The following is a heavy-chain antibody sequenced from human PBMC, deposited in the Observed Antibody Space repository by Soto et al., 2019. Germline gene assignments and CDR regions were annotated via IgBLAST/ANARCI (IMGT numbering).Heavy chain of an antibody. D-gene: IGHD1-7*01. V-gene: IGHV4-30-4*01. J-gene: IGHJ6*02. Sequence: PSETLSLTCTVSGGSISSGDYYWSWIRQPPGKGLEWIGYIYYSGSTYYNPSLKSRVTISVDTSKNQFSLKLSSVTAADTAVYYCARDLELRDYYYYGMDVWGPGTTLTV. CDR3: ARDLELRDYYYYGMDV. CDR2: IYYSGST. CDR1: GGSISSGDYY.